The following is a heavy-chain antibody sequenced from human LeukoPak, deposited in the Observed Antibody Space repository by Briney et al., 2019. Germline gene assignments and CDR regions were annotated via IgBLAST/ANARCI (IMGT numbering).Heavy chain of an antibody. Sequence: SETLSLTCAVYGGSFSGYYWSWIRQPPGKGLEWIGEINHSGSTNYNPSLKSRVTISVDTSKNQFSLKLSSVTAADTAVYYCARVDSYGYRYWGQGTLVTVSS. CDR2: INHSGST. D-gene: IGHD5-18*01. CDR3: ARVDSYGYRY. V-gene: IGHV4-34*01. CDR1: GGSFSGYY. J-gene: IGHJ4*02.